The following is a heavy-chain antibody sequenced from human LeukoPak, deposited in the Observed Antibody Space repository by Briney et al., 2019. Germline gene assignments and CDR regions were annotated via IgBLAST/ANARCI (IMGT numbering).Heavy chain of an antibody. V-gene: IGHV4-34*01. Sequence: PSETLSLTCAVYGGSFSGYYWSWIRQPPGKGLEWIGEINHSGSTNYNPSLKSRVTISVDTSKNQFSLKPSSVTAADTAVYYCARGPLGKEWFDPWGQGTLVTVSS. D-gene: IGHD1-26*01. CDR3: ARGPLGKEWFDP. CDR1: GGSFSGYY. J-gene: IGHJ5*02. CDR2: INHSGST.